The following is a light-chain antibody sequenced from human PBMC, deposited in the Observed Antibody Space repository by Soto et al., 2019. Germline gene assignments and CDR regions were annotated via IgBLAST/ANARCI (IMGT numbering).Light chain of an antibody. CDR3: QQYGSSPPIT. CDR2: GAS. CDR1: QSVSSN. V-gene: IGKV3-15*01. Sequence: EIVMSQSAANLSVSPGERATLSCRASQSVSSNLAWYQQKPGQAPRLLIYGASTRATGIPARFSGSGSGTEFTLTISSLQSEDFAVYYCQQYGSSPPITFGQGTRLEIK. J-gene: IGKJ5*01.